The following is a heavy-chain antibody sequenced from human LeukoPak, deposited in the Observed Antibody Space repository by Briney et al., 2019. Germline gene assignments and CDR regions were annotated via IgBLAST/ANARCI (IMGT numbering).Heavy chain of an antibody. Sequence: ASVKVSCKASGYTFTGYYMHWVRQAPGQGLEWMGWINPNSGGTDYAQKFQGRVTMTRDTSISTAYMELSRLRSDDTAVYYCARDLNEDTAMETPWFDPWGQGTLVTVSS. CDR3: ARDLNEDTAMETPWFDP. CDR1: GYTFTGYY. D-gene: IGHD5-18*01. V-gene: IGHV1-2*02. CDR2: INPNSGGT. J-gene: IGHJ5*02.